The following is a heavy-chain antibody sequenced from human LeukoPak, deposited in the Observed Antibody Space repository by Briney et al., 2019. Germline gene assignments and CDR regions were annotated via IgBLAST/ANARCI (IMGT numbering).Heavy chain of an antibody. V-gene: IGHV3-30*18. CDR2: VSYDGSQK. CDR1: EFISNTYG. D-gene: IGHD1-26*01. Sequence: PRGSLRLSCEVPEFISNTYGMHWVRQAPGKGLEWVAVVSYDGSQKHYADSVKGRLTISRDNSNNTVYLQMSSLRPEDTALYYCAKDTNRWEGDWYFDLWGRGTLVTASS. CDR3: AKDTNRWEGDWYFDL. J-gene: IGHJ2*01.